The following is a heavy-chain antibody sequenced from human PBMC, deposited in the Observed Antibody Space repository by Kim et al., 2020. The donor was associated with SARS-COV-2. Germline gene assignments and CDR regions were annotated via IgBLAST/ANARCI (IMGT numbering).Heavy chain of an antibody. V-gene: IGHV3-23*01. Sequence: YCGDSGKCRLTISRDTSMNALYLQMTSLRPGDTAIYYCAKDIWDYSGMDAWGQGTTVTVSS. D-gene: IGHD3-16*01. CDR3: AKDIWDYSGMDA. J-gene: IGHJ6*02.